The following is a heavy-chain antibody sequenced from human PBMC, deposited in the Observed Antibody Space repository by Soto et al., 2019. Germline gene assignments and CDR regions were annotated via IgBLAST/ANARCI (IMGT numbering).Heavy chain of an antibody. V-gene: IGHV4-59*08. D-gene: IGHD6-13*01. CDR3: ARPGRSSSWYYFDY. CDR1: GGSISSYY. J-gene: IGHJ4*02. Sequence: PSETLSLTCTVSGGSISSYYWSWIRQPPGKGLEWIGYIYYSGSTNYNPSLKSRVTISVDTSKNQFSLKLSSVTAADTAVYYCARPGRSSSWYYFDYWGQGTLVTVSS. CDR2: IYYSGST.